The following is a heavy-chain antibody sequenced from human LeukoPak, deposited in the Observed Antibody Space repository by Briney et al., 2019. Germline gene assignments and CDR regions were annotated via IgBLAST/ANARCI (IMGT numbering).Heavy chain of an antibody. Sequence: PGRSLRLSCAASGFTFSSYGMHWVRQAPGKGLEWVAVIWYDGSNKYYADSVKGRFTISRDNSKNTLYLQMNSLRAEDTAVYYCARVNYDILTGYPNYYYYGMDVWGQGTTVTVSS. D-gene: IGHD3-9*01. V-gene: IGHV3-33*01. CDR1: GFTFSSYG. J-gene: IGHJ6*02. CDR2: IWYDGSNK. CDR3: ARVNYDILTGYPNYYYYGMDV.